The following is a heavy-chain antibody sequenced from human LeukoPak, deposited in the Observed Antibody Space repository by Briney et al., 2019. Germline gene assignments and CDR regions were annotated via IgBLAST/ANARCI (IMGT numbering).Heavy chain of an antibody. CDR1: GYTFTGYY. D-gene: IGHD5-12*01. J-gene: IGHJ5*02. CDR3: ARDAEDIVATIHNWSDP. Sequence: ASVKVSCKASGYTFTGYYLHGVRQAPGQGLVWMGGINPNSGGTNYAQRFPGRDTLARDTSISTAYMERSRLRSDDTAVCCCARDAEDIVATIHNWSDPWGQGTLVTVSS. V-gene: IGHV1-2*02. CDR2: INPNSGGT.